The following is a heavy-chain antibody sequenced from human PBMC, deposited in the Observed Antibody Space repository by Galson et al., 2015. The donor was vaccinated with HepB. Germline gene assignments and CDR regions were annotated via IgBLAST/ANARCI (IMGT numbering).Heavy chain of an antibody. D-gene: IGHD3-22*01. J-gene: IGHJ4*02. CDR1: GFTFSHYW. V-gene: IGHV3-74*01. CDR2: VNSDGTST. Sequence: SLRLSCAASGFTFSHYWMHWVRQAPGKGLVWVSRVNSDGTSTTYADSVKGRFTISRDNAKNTLYLQMNSLRAEDTAIYYCASADYYDSSALDYWGQGTLVTVSS. CDR3: ASADYYDSSALDY.